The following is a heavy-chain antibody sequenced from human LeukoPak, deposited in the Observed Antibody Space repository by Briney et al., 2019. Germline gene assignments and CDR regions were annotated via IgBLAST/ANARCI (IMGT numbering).Heavy chain of an antibody. V-gene: IGHV3-7*01. D-gene: IGHD2-15*01. CDR3: ARASRDIVVVVAANNPYYYYMDV. J-gene: IGHJ6*03. CDR1: GFTFSTYW. CDR2: KKQDGGGK. Sequence: GGSLRFSCAASGFTFSTYWMSWFGQAPGKGLEWVANKKQDGGGKYYVDSVEGRFTISRDNAKNSLYLQMNSLRAEDTAVYYCARASRDIVVVVAANNPYYYYMDVWGKGTTVTVSS.